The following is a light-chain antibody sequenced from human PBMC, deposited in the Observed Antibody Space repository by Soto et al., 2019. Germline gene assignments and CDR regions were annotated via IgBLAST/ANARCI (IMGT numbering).Light chain of an antibody. CDR3: QQYNNWPPWT. J-gene: IGKJ1*01. Sequence: EIVLTQSPVTLSLCPGERAALSCRASQTVSSSLAWYQQKPGQAPRLLIYGASTRATGIPARFSGSGSGTEFTLTISSLQSEDFADYYCQQYNNWPPWTFGQGTKVDI. V-gene: IGKV3-15*01. CDR2: GAS. CDR1: QTVSSS.